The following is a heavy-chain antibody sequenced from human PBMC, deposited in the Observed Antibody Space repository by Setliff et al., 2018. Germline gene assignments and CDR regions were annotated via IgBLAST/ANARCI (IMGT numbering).Heavy chain of an antibody. Sequence: GASVKVSCKASGYTFTNYAMNWVRQAPGQGLEWMGWINTNTGFPTYAQGFTGRFVFSLDTSVSTAYLQISSVKADDTAVYYCARASRFGSIVWKGDYYMDVWGKGTTVTVYS. CDR3: ARASRFGSIVWKGDYYMDV. J-gene: IGHJ6*03. D-gene: IGHD3-10*01. CDR2: INTNTGFP. CDR1: GYTFTNYA. V-gene: IGHV7-4-1*02.